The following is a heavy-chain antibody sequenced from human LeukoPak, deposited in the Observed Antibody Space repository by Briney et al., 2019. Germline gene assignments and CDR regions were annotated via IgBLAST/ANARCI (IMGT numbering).Heavy chain of an antibody. Sequence: SETLSLTCAVYGGSFSAYYWSWIRQPPGKGLEWIGEINHSGITNNNPSLKSRVTISVDTSKNQFSLKLSSVTAADTAVYYCARVGVYSSNWFDPWGQGTLVTVSS. J-gene: IGHJ5*02. CDR1: GGSFSAYY. CDR3: ARVGVYSSNWFDP. D-gene: IGHD5/OR15-5a*01. CDR2: INHSGIT. V-gene: IGHV4-34*01.